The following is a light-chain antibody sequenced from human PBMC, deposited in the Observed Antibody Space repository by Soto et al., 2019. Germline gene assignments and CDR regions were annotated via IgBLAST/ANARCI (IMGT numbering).Light chain of an antibody. J-gene: IGKJ1*01. V-gene: IGKV3-11*01. CDR1: QSVSSF. CDR3: QQRSSRT. CDR2: DAS. Sequence: EIVLTQSPATLSLSPGERATLSCRASQSVSSFLGWYQQKPGQAPRLLIYDASNRAPGIPARFSGSRSGTDFTLTISSLEPEDFAVYYCQQRSSRTFGQGTKVEIK.